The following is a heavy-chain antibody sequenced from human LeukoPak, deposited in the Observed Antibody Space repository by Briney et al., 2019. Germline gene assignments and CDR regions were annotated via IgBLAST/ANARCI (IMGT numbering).Heavy chain of an antibody. J-gene: IGHJ4*02. CDR2: ISDSGGST. V-gene: IGHV3-23*01. CDR3: AKSYYYGISGPDKYAFDF. CDR1: GFTFSSYG. D-gene: IGHD3-22*01. Sequence: HPGVSLRLSCAASGFTFSSYGMSWVRRAPGKGLEWVSAISDSGGSTNYADSVKGRFIISRDNSKSTLYLQMNSLRAEDTAVYYCAKSYYYGISGPDKYAFDFWGQGTLVTVSS.